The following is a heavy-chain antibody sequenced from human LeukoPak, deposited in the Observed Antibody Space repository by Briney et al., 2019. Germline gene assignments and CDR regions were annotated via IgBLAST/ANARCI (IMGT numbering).Heavy chain of an antibody. CDR1: GFTFSSYA. V-gene: IGHV3-30-3*01. Sequence: GGSLRLSCAAPGFTFSSYAMHWIRQAPGKGLEGVAVISYDGSNKYYADSVKGRVTISRDNSKNTLYLQMNSLRAEDTAVYYCARVLTLVGSGSYRDYWGQGTLVTVSS. D-gene: IGHD3-10*01. CDR3: ARVLTLVGSGSYRDY. CDR2: ISYDGSNK. J-gene: IGHJ4*02.